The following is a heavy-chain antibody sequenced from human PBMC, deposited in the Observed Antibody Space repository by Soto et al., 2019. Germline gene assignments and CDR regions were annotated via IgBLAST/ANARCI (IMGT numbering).Heavy chain of an antibody. J-gene: IGHJ5*02. CDR3: ARDVELPSNLFDP. CDR1: GGSISSGGYY. Sequence: SETLSLTCTVSGGSISSGGYYWSWIRQHPGKGLEWIGYIYYSGSTYYNPSLKSRVTISVDTSKNQFSLKLSSVTAADTAVYYCARDVELPSNLFDPWGQGTLVTVSS. CDR2: IYYSGST. D-gene: IGHD1-26*01. V-gene: IGHV4-31*03.